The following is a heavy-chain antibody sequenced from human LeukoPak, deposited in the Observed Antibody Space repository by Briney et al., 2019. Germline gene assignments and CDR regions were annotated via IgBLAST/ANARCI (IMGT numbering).Heavy chain of an antibody. Sequence: GGSLRLSCAASGFTVSSNYMSWVRQAPGKGLEWVSVIYSGGSTYYADSVKGRFTISRDNSKNTLYLQMNSLRAEDTAVYYCARANSDCSSNSCPFDYGGQGTLVTVSS. CDR2: IYSGGST. D-gene: IGHD2-2*01. J-gene: IGHJ4*02. V-gene: IGHV3-66*02. CDR3: ARANSDCSSNSCPFDY. CDR1: GFTVSSNY.